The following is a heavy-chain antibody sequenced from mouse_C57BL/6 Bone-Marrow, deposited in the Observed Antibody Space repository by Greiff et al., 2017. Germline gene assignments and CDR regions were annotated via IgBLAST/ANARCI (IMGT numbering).Heavy chain of an antibody. CDR2: IDPSDSYT. CDR1: GYTFTSYW. V-gene: IGHV1-69*01. J-gene: IGHJ3*01. D-gene: IGHD1-1*01. CDR3: ARKSSPAWFAY. Sequence: QVQLQQSGAELVMPGASVKLSCKASGYTFTSYWMHWVKQRPGQGLEWIGEIDPSDSYTNYNQKFKGKSTLTVDKSSSTAYMQLSSLTSEDSAVYYCARKSSPAWFAYWGQGTLVTVSA.